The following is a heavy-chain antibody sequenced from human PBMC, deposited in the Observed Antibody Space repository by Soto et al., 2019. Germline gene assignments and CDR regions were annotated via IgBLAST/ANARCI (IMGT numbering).Heavy chain of an antibody. D-gene: IGHD2-2*01. V-gene: IGHV4-39*01. CDR2: IYYSGST. CDR1: GDSISSRGCY. J-gene: IGHJ4*02. CDR3: ARHALTASIDQLQPVDY. Sequence: LSLTCSVSGDSISSRGCYWGWIRQPPGKGLEWIGSIYYSGSTSYNPSLKTRVTISEDTSKNQLSLKLGSVTAADTAVYYCARHALTASIDQLQPVDYWGQGTLVTVSS.